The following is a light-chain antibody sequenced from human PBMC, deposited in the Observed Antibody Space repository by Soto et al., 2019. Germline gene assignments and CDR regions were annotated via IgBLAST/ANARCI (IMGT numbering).Light chain of an antibody. V-gene: IGLV4-60*03. CDR1: SRHSSYI. Sequence: QSVLTQSSSASASLGSSVKLTCTLSSRHSSYIIAWHQQQPGKAPRYLMKLEDSGNYNKGSGVPDRFSGSSSGADRYLTISNLQSEDEAEYYCETWDSSTRVFGGGTKVTVL. CDR3: ETWDSSTRV. J-gene: IGLJ3*02. CDR2: LEDSGNY.